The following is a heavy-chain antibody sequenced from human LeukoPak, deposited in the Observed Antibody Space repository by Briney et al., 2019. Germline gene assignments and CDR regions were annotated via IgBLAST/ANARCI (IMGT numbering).Heavy chain of an antibody. V-gene: IGHV1-69*06. CDR1: GGTFSSYA. CDR2: IIPIFGTA. CDR3: AREVDEMRYFDY. J-gene: IGHJ4*02. D-gene: IGHD5-24*01. Sequence: GASVKVSCKASGGTFSSYAISWVRQAPGQGLEWMGGIIPIFGTANYAQKFQGRVTITADKSTSTAYMELSSLRSEDTAVYYCAREVDEMRYFDYWGQGTLVTVSS.